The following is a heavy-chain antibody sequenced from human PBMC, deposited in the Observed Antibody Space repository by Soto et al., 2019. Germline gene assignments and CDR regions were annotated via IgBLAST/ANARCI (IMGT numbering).Heavy chain of an antibody. CDR1: GYTFSNYD. J-gene: IGHJ5*02. CDR2: ISAYNGNT. Sequence: ASVKVSCRASGYTFSNYDISWVRQAPGQGLEWMGWISAYNGNTNYAQKSQGRVTMTTDTSTGKAYMELRSLRSDDTAVDYCAGDRANMLRGAPITNWFDPWGQGTLVTVSS. D-gene: IGHD3-10*01. V-gene: IGHV1-18*01. CDR3: AGDRANMLRGAPITNWFDP.